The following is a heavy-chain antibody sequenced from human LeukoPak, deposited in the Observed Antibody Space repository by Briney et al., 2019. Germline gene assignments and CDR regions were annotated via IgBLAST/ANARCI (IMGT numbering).Heavy chain of an antibody. CDR3: ARDQDWNDRGGLDY. J-gene: IGHJ4*02. CDR1: GFTFSSYS. Sequence: PGGSLRLSCAASGFTFSSYSMNWVRQAPGKGLEWVSSISSSSSYIYYADSVKGRFTVSRDNAKNSVSLQMNSLRAEDTAVYYCARDQDWNDRGGLDYWGQGTLVTVSS. V-gene: IGHV3-21*01. D-gene: IGHD1-1*01. CDR2: ISSSSSYI.